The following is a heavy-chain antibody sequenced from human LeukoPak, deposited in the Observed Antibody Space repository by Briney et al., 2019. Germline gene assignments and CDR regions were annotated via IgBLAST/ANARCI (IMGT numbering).Heavy chain of an antibody. CDR2: ISGSGGST. Sequence: GGSLRLSCAASGFTFSSYSMNWVRQAPGKGLEWVSAISGSGGSTYYADSVKGRFTISRDNSKNTLYLQMNSLRAEDTAVYYCAKRKGSEYYDFWSGYYRSDYYGMDVWGQGTTVTVSS. CDR3: AKRKGSEYYDFWSGYYRSDYYGMDV. J-gene: IGHJ6*02. D-gene: IGHD3-3*01. V-gene: IGHV3-23*01. CDR1: GFTFSSYS.